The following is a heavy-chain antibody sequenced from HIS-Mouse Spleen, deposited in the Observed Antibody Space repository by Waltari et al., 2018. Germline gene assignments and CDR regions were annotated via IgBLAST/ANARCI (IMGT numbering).Heavy chain of an antibody. D-gene: IGHD6-13*01. V-gene: IGHV4-39*07. Sequence: QLQLQVSGPGLVKPSETLSLTRTVSGGSISSSSYYWGWIRQPPGRGLAWIGSICYSGSTYYNPSLKSRVTISVDTSKNQFSLKLSSVTAADTAVYYCAREIPYSSSWYDWYFDLWGRGTLVTVSS. J-gene: IGHJ2*01. CDR3: AREIPYSSSWYDWYFDL. CDR1: GGSISSSSYY. CDR2: ICYSGST.